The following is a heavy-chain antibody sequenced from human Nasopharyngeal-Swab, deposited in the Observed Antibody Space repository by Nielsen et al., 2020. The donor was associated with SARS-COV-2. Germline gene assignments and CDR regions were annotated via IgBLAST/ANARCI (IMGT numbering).Heavy chain of an antibody. Sequence: ISCAASGFTFSSYAMHWVRQAPGKGLEWVAVISYDGSNKYYADSVKGRFTISRDNSKNTLYLQMNSLRAEDTAVYYCARDYTAMLYYYYYMDVWGKGTTVTVSS. V-gene: IGHV3-30-3*01. CDR3: ARDYTAMLYYYYYMDV. CDR2: ISYDGSNK. D-gene: IGHD5-18*01. CDR1: GFTFSSYA. J-gene: IGHJ6*03.